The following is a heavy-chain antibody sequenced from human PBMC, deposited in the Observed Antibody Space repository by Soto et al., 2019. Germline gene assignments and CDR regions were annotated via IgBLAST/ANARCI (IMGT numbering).Heavy chain of an antibody. CDR2: ISGSGTST. D-gene: IGHD6-19*01. Sequence: EVQLLESGGGLVQPGVYLRLSCEASGFTFSTFAMSWVRQAPGKGPEWVSGISGSGTSTYYADSVKGRFTISRDYSKNTLYLQMNSMRDEDTAVYYCAKTEQWLIAYFDYWGQGTLVTVSS. J-gene: IGHJ4*02. V-gene: IGHV3-23*01. CDR1: GFTFSTFA. CDR3: AKTEQWLIAYFDY.